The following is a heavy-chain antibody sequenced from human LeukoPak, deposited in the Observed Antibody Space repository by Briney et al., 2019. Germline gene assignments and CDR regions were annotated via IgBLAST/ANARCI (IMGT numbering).Heavy chain of an antibody. CDR2: INPNSGGT. Sequence: ASVEVSCKASGYTFTGYYMHWVRQAPGQGLEWMGWINPNSGGTNYAQKFQGRVTMTRDTSISTAYMELSRLRSDDTAVYYCARVKPGGSGSYPYYFDYWGQGTLVTVSS. CDR1: GYTFTGYY. D-gene: IGHD3-10*01. V-gene: IGHV1-2*02. J-gene: IGHJ4*02. CDR3: ARVKPGGSGSYPYYFDY.